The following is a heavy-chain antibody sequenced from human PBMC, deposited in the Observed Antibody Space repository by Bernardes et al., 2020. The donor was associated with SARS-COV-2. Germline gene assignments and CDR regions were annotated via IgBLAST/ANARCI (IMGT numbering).Heavy chain of an antibody. CDR3: VRGAGTDYGRFEY. Sequence: GGSLRLSCEASGFTFNNYWMHWVRQAPGKGLVWVSRIDGGGSSTTYTDSVKGRFTISRDNAKNTLYLQMNSLGAEDTAVYYCVRGAGTDYGRFEYGGQGTPVTVSS. V-gene: IGHV3-74*03. J-gene: IGHJ4*02. D-gene: IGHD4-17*01. CDR2: IDGGGSST. CDR1: GFTFNNYW.